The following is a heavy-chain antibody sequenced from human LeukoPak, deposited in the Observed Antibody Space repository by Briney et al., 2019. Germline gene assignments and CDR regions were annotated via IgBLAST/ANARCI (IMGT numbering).Heavy chain of an antibody. J-gene: IGHJ4*02. CDR2: IIPIFGTA. D-gene: IGHD6-19*01. Sequence: PGSSVKVSCKASGGTFNSYPITWVRQAPGQGLEWMGGIIPIFGTANYAQKFQGRVTITADESTSTAYMELSSLRSEDTAVYYCARERSGWPPDYWGQGTLVTVSS. V-gene: IGHV1-69*01. CDR3: ARERSGWPPDY. CDR1: GGTFNSYP.